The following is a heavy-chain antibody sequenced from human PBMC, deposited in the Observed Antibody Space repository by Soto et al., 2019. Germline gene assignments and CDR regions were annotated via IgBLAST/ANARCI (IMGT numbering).Heavy chain of an antibody. V-gene: IGHV4-30-4*01. J-gene: IGHJ3*02. CDR2: IYYSGST. Sequence: SETLSLTCTVSGGSISSGDYYWSWIRQPPGKGLEWIGYIYYSGSTYYNPSLKSRVTISVDTSKNQFSLKLSSVTAADTAVYYCAREGIVVVPYAFDIWGQGTMVTV. CDR1: GGSISSGDYY. CDR3: AREGIVVVPYAFDI. D-gene: IGHD3-22*01.